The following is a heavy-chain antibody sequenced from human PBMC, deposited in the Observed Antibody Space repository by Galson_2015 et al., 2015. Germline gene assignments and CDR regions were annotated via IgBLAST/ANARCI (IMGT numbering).Heavy chain of an antibody. CDR2: IYYSGST. CDR3: ARDQDDYSNPGRGGMDV. Sequence: SETLSLTCTVSGGSISSYYWSWIRQPPGKGLEWIGYIYYSGSTNYNPSLKSRVTISVDTSKNQLSLKLSSVTAADTAVYYCARDQDDYSNPGRGGMDVWGQGTTVTVSS. J-gene: IGHJ6*02. CDR1: GGSISSYY. V-gene: IGHV4-59*01. D-gene: IGHD4-11*01.